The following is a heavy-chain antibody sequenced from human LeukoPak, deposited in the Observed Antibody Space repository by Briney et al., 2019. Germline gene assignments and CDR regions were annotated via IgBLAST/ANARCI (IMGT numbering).Heavy chain of an antibody. CDR3: ARNSSGWYFDL. CDR2: IYYSGST. CDR1: GGSLSSYY. V-gene: IGHV4-59*01. D-gene: IGHD6-19*01. J-gene: IGHJ2*01. Sequence: SETLSLTCTVSGGSLSSYYWSWLRQPPGKGLEWIGYIYYSGSTNYNPSLKSRVTISVDTSKNQFSLKLSSVTAADTAVYYCARNSSGWYFDLWGRGTLVTVSS.